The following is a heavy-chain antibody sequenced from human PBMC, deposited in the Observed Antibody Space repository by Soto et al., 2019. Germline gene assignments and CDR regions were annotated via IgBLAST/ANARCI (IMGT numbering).Heavy chain of an antibody. D-gene: IGHD3-10*01. CDR2: IIPIFGTA. V-gene: IGHV1-69*13. Sequence: SVKVSCKASGGTFSSYAISWVRQAPGQGLEWMGGIIPIFGTANYAQKFQGRVTITADESTSTAYMELNSLRAEDTAMYYCARHGHTMAPDYWGQGTLVTVSS. CDR3: ARHGHTMAPDY. J-gene: IGHJ4*02. CDR1: GGTFSSYA.